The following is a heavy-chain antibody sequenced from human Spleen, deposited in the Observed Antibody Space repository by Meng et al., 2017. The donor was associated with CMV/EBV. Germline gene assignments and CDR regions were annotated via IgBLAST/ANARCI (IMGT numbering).Heavy chain of an antibody. CDR1: GYTFISYG. Sequence: ASVKVSCKASGYTFISYGISWVRQAPGQGLEWMGWISTYNGNTNYAQKLQGRVTMTTDTSTSTAYMELRSLRSEDTAVYYCARDRQRRITMIVVGPPLLHYYGMDVWGQGTTVTVSS. CDR2: ISTYNGNT. CDR3: ARDRQRRITMIVVGPPLLHYYGMDV. D-gene: IGHD3-22*01. J-gene: IGHJ6*02. V-gene: IGHV1-18*01.